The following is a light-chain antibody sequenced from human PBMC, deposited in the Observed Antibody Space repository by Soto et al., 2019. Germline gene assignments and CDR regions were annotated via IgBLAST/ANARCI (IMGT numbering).Light chain of an antibody. CDR2: RNN. Sequence: QSVLTQPPSASGTPGQRVTISCSGSSSNIGSNYVYWYQQLPGTAPKLLIYRNNQRPSGVPDRFSGSKSGTSASLAISGLRSEDEADYYCAAWDDSLSVYVFGTGT. CDR1: SSNIGSNY. V-gene: IGLV1-47*01. J-gene: IGLJ1*01. CDR3: AAWDDSLSVYV.